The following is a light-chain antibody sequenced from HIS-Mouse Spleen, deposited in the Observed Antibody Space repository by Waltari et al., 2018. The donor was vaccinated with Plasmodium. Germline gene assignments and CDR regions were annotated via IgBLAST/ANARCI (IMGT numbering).Light chain of an antibody. J-gene: IGLJ2*01. CDR2: SNN. CDR1: ISSIGSNT. CDR3: AAWDDSLNGVV. V-gene: IGLV1-44*01. Sequence: QSVLTQPPSASGTPGQRVTISCSGSISSIGSNTVNWYQQLPVTAPKLLIYSNNQRPSGVPDRFSGSKSGTSASLAISGLQSEDEADYYCAAWDDSLNGVVFAGGTKLTVL.